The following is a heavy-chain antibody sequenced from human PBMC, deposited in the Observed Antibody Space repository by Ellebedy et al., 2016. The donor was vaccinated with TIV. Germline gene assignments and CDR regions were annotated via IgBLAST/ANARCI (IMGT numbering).Heavy chain of an antibody. Sequence: PGGSLRLSCQTSGFSFADYALVWFRQSPGKGLEWVGFISSKRYGGRPEHAASLKGRFTISRDDARNSLFLQMNSLRAEDTAVYYCARSGEHDSWGQGTLVTVSS. CDR2: ISSKRYGGRP. J-gene: IGHJ4*02. CDR3: ARSGEHDS. CDR1: GFSFADYA. D-gene: IGHD1-26*01. V-gene: IGHV3-49*03.